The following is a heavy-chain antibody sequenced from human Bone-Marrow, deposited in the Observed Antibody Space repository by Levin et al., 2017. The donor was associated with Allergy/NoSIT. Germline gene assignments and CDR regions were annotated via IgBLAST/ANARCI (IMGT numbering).Heavy chain of an antibody. J-gene: IGHJ4*02. CDR1: GFTFSDYY. D-gene: IGHD4-17*01. V-gene: IGHV3-11*01. CDR3: ASRQFYGAEGRIRFDY. CDR2: ISSSGSTI. Sequence: GESLKISCAASGFTFSDYYMSWIRQAPGKGLEWVSYISSSGSTIYYADSVKGRFTISRDNAKNSLYLQMNSLRAEDTAVYYCASRQFYGAEGRIRFDYWGQGTLVTVSS.